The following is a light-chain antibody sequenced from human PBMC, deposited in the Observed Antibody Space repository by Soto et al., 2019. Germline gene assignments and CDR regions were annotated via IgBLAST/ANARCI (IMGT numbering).Light chain of an antibody. CDR1: QRVSRK. V-gene: IGKV3-15*01. J-gene: IGKJ5*01. Sequence: EILMTQSPAALSVSPGERATLSFRASQRVSRKLDWYQHQPGQAPRLLIYDTSTRAADIPARFSGSGSGTDFTLTISSLQSEDFAVYYCQQYNHWSSISFGQGTRLEIK. CDR2: DTS. CDR3: QQYNHWSSIS.